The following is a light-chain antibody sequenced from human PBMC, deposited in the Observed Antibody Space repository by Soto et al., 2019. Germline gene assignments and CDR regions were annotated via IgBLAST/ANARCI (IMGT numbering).Light chain of an antibody. J-gene: IGLJ2*01. Sequence: HSVLTQPASVSGSPGQSITISCTGTSSDVGGYNYVSWYQQHPGKAPKLMIYDVSNRPSGVSNRFSGSKSGNTASLTISGLQAEDEADYYCSSYTSSSLLFGGGTQLTVL. CDR2: DVS. CDR3: SSYTSSSLL. CDR1: SSDVGGYNY. V-gene: IGLV2-14*01.